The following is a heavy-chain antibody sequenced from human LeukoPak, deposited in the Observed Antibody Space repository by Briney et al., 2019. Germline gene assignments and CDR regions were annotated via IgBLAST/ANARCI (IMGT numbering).Heavy chain of an antibody. V-gene: IGHV4-39*07. CDR2: IYYSGSS. CDR3: ARVTGYMIEDYFDY. Sequence: SETLSLTCTVSGGSISSNSYYWGWIRQPPGKGLEWIGSIYYSGSSDYNPSLKSRVTISVDTSKNQFSLRLSSVTAADTAVYYCARVTGYMIEDYFDYWGQGTLVTVSS. J-gene: IGHJ4*02. CDR1: GGSISSNSYY. D-gene: IGHD3-22*01.